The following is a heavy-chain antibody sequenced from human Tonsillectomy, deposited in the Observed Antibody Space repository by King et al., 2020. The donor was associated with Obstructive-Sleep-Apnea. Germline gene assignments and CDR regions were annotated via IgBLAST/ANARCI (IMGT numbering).Heavy chain of an antibody. J-gene: IGHJ4*02. CDR2: IIPMNGIA. CDR3: ARMTDPDHYDNSGGVFDY. V-gene: IGHV1-69*09. CDR1: GGTLSTYA. D-gene: IGHD3-22*01. Sequence: VQLVESGAEVRKPGSSVKVSCRASGGTLSTYAISWVRQAPGQGLEWMGRIIPMNGIANSAQKFQGRVTITADKPTSTAYMELSSLRSEDTAVYYCARMTDPDHYDNSGGVFDYWGQGTLVTVSS.